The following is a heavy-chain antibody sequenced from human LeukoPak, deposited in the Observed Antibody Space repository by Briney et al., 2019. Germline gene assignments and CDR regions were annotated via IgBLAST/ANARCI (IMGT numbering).Heavy chain of an antibody. Sequence: SETLSLTCAVYGGSFSGYYWSWIRQPPGKGLEWIGEINHSGSTNYNPSLKSRVTISVDTSKNQSSLKLSSVTAAGTAVYYCASTPTGYSSGWYGFWGQGTLVTVSS. J-gene: IGHJ4*02. CDR1: GGSFSGYY. CDR3: ASTPTGYSSGWYGF. V-gene: IGHV4-34*01. D-gene: IGHD6-19*01. CDR2: INHSGST.